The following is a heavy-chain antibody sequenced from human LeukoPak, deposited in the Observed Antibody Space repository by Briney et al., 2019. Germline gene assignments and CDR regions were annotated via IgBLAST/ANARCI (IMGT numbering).Heavy chain of an antibody. D-gene: IGHD4-17*01. J-gene: IGHJ6*03. Sequence: PSETLSLTCTVSGGSISSYYWSWIRQPAGKGLEWIGRIYTSGSTNYNPSLKSRVTMSVDTSKNQFSLKLSSVTAADTAVYYCARAEVYGDYYYMYVWVKGTTVTVSS. CDR3: ARAEVYGDYYYMYV. CDR1: GGSISSYY. CDR2: IYTSGST. V-gene: IGHV4-4*07.